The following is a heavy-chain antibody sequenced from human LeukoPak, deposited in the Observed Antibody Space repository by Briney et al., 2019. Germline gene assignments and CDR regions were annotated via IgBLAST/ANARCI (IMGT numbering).Heavy chain of an antibody. CDR2: ISWNSGSI. CDR3: AKGAQWELLYGFDY. J-gene: IGHJ4*02. CDR1: GFTFDDYA. Sequence: GRSLRLSCAASGFTFDDYAMHWVRQAPGKGPEWVSGISWNSGSIGYADSVKGRFTISRDNAKNSLYLQMNSLRAEDTALYYCAKGAQWELLYGFDYWGQGTLVTVSS. V-gene: IGHV3-9*01. D-gene: IGHD1-26*01.